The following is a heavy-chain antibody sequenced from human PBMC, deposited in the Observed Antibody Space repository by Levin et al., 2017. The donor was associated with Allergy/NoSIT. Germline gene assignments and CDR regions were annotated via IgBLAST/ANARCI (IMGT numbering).Heavy chain of an antibody. Sequence: AGGSLRLSCAASGFTFSSYSMNWVRQAPGKGLEWVSSISSSSSYIYYADSVKGRFTISRDNAKNSLYLQMNSLRAEDTAVYYCARALEGSGSYYNPINGYYYYMDGWGKGTTVTVSS. J-gene: IGHJ6*03. V-gene: IGHV3-21*01. CDR1: GFTFSSYS. CDR3: ARALEGSGSYYNPINGYYYYMDG. D-gene: IGHD3-10*01. CDR2: ISSSSSYI.